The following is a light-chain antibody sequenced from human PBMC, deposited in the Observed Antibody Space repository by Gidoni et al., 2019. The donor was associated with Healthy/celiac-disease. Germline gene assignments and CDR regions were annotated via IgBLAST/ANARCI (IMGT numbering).Light chain of an antibody. Sequence: ELVMTQSPATLTVSPGERATLSCRASQSGSSNFAGYQQKPGQAPRLLIYGASTRATGIPARFSGSGAGTEYTITISSRQSEDVAVNYCQQYNNWHPLTFGQGTRLEIK. V-gene: IGKV3-15*01. CDR3: QQYNNWHPLT. J-gene: IGKJ5*01. CDR2: GAS. CDR1: QSGSSN.